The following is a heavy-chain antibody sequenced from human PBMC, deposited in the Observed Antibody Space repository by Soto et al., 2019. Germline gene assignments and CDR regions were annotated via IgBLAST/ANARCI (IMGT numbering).Heavy chain of an antibody. V-gene: IGHV3-53*01. D-gene: IGHD2-21*02. Sequence: GGSLRLSCAASGFTVSSNYMGWVRQAPGKGLEWVSIIYSGGNTNYADSVKGRFTISRDTSKNTLHLQMNSLRAEDTAVYHCAGGPYCAGVCYRFDYWGHGTLVTVSS. CDR1: GFTVSSNY. J-gene: IGHJ4*01. CDR3: AGGPYCAGVCYRFDY. CDR2: IYSGGNT.